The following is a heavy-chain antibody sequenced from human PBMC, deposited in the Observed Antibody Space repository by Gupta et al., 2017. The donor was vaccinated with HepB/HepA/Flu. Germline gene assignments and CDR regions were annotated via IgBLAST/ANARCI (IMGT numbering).Heavy chain of an antibody. CDR1: GGTLSSCA. V-gene: IGHV1-69*06. CDR2: LIPLFGTS. Sequence: LVQSGTEVKKPGSAARVSCQTSGGTLSSCACNWVRQAPGQGLEWMGGLIPLFGTSNVAQRFQGRLTLTADRSTNTIYMELKTLRSDDTAVYYYTRGVAGGRWFDPWGQGTLVTVSS. J-gene: IGHJ5*02. CDR3: TRGVAGGRWFDP. D-gene: IGHD1-26*01.